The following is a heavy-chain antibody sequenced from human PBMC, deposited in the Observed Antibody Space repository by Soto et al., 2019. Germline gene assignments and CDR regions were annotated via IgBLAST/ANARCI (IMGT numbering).Heavy chain of an antibody. CDR2: IYPGDSDT. CDR3: ARQRSYYYDSSGYPALDY. CDR1: GYSFTSYW. V-gene: IGHV5-51*01. D-gene: IGHD3-22*01. Sequence: PGESLKISCKGSGYSFTSYWIGWVRQMPGKGLEWMGIIYPGDSDTRYSPSFQGQVTISADKSISTAYLQWSSLKASDTAMYYCARQRSYYYDSSGYPALDYWGQGTLVTVSS. J-gene: IGHJ4*02.